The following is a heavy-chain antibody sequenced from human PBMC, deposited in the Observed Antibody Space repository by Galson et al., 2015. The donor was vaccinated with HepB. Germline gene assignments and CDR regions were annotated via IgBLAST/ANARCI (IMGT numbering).Heavy chain of an antibody. J-gene: IGHJ4*02. V-gene: IGHV3-7*01. CDR2: IKQDGREQ. Sequence: SLRLSCAASGFTFSNYWMSWVRQAPGKGLEWVANIKQDGREQYYVDSVKGRFTTSRDNAKNSLYLQMNSLRAEDTAVYYCARHPDGALDYWGQGTLVTVSS. D-gene: IGHD4-17*01. CDR3: ARHPDGALDY. CDR1: GFTFSNYW.